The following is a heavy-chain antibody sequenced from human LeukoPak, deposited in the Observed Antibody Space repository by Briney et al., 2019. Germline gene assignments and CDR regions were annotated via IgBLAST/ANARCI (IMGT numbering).Heavy chain of an antibody. Sequence: PSETLSLTCTVSGGSISSYYWSWIRQPAGKGLEWIGRIYTSGSTNYNPSLKSSVTMSVDTSKNQFSLKQSSVTAADTAVYYCARDNDSGYYEYYFDYWGQGTLVTVSS. V-gene: IGHV4-4*07. CDR2: IYTSGST. J-gene: IGHJ4*02. CDR1: GGSISSYY. CDR3: ARDNDSGYYEYYFDY. D-gene: IGHD3-22*01.